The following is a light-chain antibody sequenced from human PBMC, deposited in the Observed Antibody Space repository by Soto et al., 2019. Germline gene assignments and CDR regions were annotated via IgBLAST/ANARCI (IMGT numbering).Light chain of an antibody. J-gene: IGLJ1*01. V-gene: IGLV2-14*01. CDR2: DVS. CDR3: SSYTSSSLGV. Sequence: QSVLTQPASVSGSPGQSITISCTGTSSDVGGYNYVSWYQQHPGKAPKLMIYDVSNRPSGVSNRFSGSKSGNTASLTISGLQAEDEADYYCSSYTSSSLGVFVPGTKVTVL. CDR1: SSDVGGYNY.